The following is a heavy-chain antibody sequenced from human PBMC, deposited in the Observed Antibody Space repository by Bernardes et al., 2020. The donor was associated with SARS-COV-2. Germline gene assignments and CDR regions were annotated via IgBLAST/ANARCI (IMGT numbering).Heavy chain of an antibody. Sequence: ASVKVSCKASGYTFTGYYMHWVRQAPGQGLEWMGWINPNSGGTNYAQKFQGWVTMTRDTSISTAYMELSRLRSDDTAVYYCARGLEKQLGGYGMDVWGQGTTVTVSS. D-gene: IGHD6-13*01. CDR1: GYTFTGYY. J-gene: IGHJ6*02. CDR3: ARGLEKQLGGYGMDV. CDR2: INPNSGGT. V-gene: IGHV1-2*04.